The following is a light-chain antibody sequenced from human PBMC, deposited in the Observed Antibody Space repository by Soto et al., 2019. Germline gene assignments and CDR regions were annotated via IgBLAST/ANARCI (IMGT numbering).Light chain of an antibody. CDR2: DVS. V-gene: IGLV2-11*01. J-gene: IGLJ3*02. Sequence: QSALTQPRSVSGSPGQSVTISCTGTSSDVGGYNYVSWYQQHPGKAPKLMICDVSKRPSGVPDRFSGSKSGNTASLTISGLQAEDEADYYCCSYAGSYIWVFGGGTKLTVL. CDR3: CSYAGSYIWV. CDR1: SSDVGGYNY.